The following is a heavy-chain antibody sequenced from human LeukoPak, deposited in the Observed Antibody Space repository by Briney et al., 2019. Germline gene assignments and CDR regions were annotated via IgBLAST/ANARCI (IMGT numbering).Heavy chain of an antibody. CDR3: ARDGQGYGSGSYNIN. CDR2: IYTSGST. Sequence: SETLSLTCTVSGGSISSYYWNWIRQPAGKGLEWIGRIYTSGSTNYNPSLKSRVTISVDTSKNQFSLKLSSVTAADTAVYYCARDGQGYGSGSYNINWGQGTLVILSS. D-gene: IGHD3-10*01. J-gene: IGHJ4*02. V-gene: IGHV4-4*07. CDR1: GGSISSYY.